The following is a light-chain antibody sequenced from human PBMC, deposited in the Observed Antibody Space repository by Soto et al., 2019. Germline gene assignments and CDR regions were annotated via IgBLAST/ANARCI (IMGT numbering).Light chain of an antibody. J-gene: IGKJ1*01. CDR2: DAS. CDR1: QSVRSN. V-gene: IGKV3-15*01. Sequence: EIVMTQSPVTLSVSPGERATLSCRASQSVRSNLAWYQQKPGQAPRLLMYDASTRATGIPARFSGSRSGTEFTLTISSLQSEDFAVYYCQQYNYWPPWTFGQGTKV. CDR3: QQYNYWPPWT.